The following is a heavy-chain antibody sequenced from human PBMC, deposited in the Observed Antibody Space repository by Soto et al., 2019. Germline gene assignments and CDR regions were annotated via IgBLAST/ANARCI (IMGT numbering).Heavy chain of an antibody. D-gene: IGHD6-13*01. J-gene: IGHJ5*02. CDR3: ARHPERIAQIGWFDP. V-gene: IGHV3-30*03. CDR2: ISYDGTNK. CDR1: GFTFSTYG. Sequence: GGSLRLSCAASGFTFSTYGMHWVRQAPGKGLEWVAVISYDGTNKYYADSVKGRFTISRDNSKNSLYLQMNSLRAEDTAVYYCARHPERIAQIGWFDPWGQGTLVTVSS.